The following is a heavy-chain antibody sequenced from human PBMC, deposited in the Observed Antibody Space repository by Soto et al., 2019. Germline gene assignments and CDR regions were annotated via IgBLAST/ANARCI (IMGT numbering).Heavy chain of an antibody. Sequence: QVQLQQWGAGLLKPSETLSLTCAVYGGSFSGYYWSWIRQPPGKGLEWIGEINHSGSTNYNPSLKSRVTISVDTSKNQFSLKLSSVTAADTAVYYCARAAYDFWRDRYYYGMDVWGQGTTVTVSS. CDR3: ARAAYDFWRDRYYYGMDV. CDR1: GGSFSGYY. D-gene: IGHD3-3*01. V-gene: IGHV4-34*01. J-gene: IGHJ6*02. CDR2: INHSGST.